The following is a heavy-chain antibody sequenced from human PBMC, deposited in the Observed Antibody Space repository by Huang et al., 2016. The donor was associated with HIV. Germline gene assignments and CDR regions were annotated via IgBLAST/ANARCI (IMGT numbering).Heavy chain of an antibody. CDR1: GASFSGSY. V-gene: IGHV4-34*02. J-gene: IGHJ1*01. Sequence: QVQLQQWGAGLLKASETLSLSCAVYGASFSGSYWTWVRQTPGKGLEWLGQITHDGSTTYHPSLYSRVSFSVDTSKNQFFLTLTSVTAADTAVYFCARGTFYYDRSNYPSLVYFDHWGQGSLVTVSP. D-gene: IGHD3-22*01. CDR2: ITHDGST. CDR3: ARGTFYYDRSNYPSLVYFDH.